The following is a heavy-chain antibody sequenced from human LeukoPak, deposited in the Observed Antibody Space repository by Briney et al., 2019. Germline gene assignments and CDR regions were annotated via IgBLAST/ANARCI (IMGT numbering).Heavy chain of an antibody. CDR1: GFTFSSYW. D-gene: IGHD3-10*01. V-gene: IGHV3-74*01. CDR2: INNDGSST. J-gene: IGHJ6*03. Sequence: GGSLRLSCGASGFTFSSYWMHWVRQAPGKGLVWVARINNDGSSTSYADSVQGRFTISRDNAKNTLYLQMHSLRAEDTALYYCARVARGDYYYYYIDVWGKGTTVTVPS. CDR3: ARVARGDYYYYYIDV.